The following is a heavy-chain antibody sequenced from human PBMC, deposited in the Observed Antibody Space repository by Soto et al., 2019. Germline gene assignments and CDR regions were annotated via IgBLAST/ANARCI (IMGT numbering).Heavy chain of an antibody. CDR1: GYTFTSYG. CDR2: ISAYNGNT. CDR3: ARGGYSSTWSNLLDRSGLDV. D-gene: IGHD6-13*01. Sequence: ASVKVSCKASGYTFTSYGISRVRQAPGQGLEWMGWISAYNGNTNYAQKLQGRVTMTTDTSTSTAYMELSGLRSRDTAVYYCARGGYSSTWSNLLDRSGLDVWGQGTTVTVSS. V-gene: IGHV1-18*01. J-gene: IGHJ6*02.